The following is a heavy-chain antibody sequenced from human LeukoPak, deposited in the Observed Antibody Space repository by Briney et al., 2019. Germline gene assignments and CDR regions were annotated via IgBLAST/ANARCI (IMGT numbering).Heavy chain of an antibody. CDR2: IYPSDSDT. D-gene: IGHD5-24*01. V-gene: IGHV5-51*01. CDR3: ARGRDGYNGACFDY. CDR1: GSIFSSYW. J-gene: IGHJ4*02. Sequence: GESLQISFEGSGSIFSSYWSGGGRQLPGKGLGGVGIIYPSDSDTRYSPSFQGLVTTSADKSISTAYLQWSSLKASDTAIYYCARGRDGYNGACFDYWGQGTLVTVSS.